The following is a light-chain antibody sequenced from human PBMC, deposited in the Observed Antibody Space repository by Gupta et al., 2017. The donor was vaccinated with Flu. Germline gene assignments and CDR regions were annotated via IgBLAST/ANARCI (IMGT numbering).Light chain of an antibody. CDR3: QQDNSYPLT. J-gene: IGKJ1*01. V-gene: IGKV1-5*03. CDR2: KAS. CDR1: QSISSW. Sequence: PSTLSASVGDRVTITCRASQSISSWLAWYQQKPGKAPKLLIYKASSLESGVPSRFSGSGSGTEFTLTISSLQPDDFATYYCQQDNSYPLTFGQGTKVEIK.